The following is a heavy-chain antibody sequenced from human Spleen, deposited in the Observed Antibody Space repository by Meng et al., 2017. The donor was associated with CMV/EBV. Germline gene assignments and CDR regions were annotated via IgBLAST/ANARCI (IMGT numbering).Heavy chain of an antibody. CDR2: INWNGGST. CDR3: ARDRSGSFLALYYYGMDV. V-gene: IGHV3-20*04. CDR1: GFTFDDYG. Sequence: GGSLRLSCAASGFTFDDYGMSWVRQAPGKGLEWVSGINWNGGSTGYVDSVKGRFTISRDNAKNSLYLQMNSLRAEDTALYYCARDRSGSFLALYYYGMDVWGQGTTVTVSS. D-gene: IGHD1-26*01. J-gene: IGHJ6*02.